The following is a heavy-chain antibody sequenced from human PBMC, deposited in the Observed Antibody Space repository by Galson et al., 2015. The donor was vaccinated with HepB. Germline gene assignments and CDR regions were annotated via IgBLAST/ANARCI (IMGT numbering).Heavy chain of an antibody. J-gene: IGHJ6*02. CDR2: FDPDDGEI. V-gene: IGHV1-24*01. D-gene: IGHD3-3*01. CDR1: GDTLTKLS. Sequence: SVKVSCKVSGDTLTKLSIYWVRQAPGKGLQWMARFDPDDGEIYAQKFQGRVTMTEDTPTDTAYMELSSLRSEDTAVYYCATVAHSTIFGVVIDPVPSPDYGTDVWGQGTTVTVS. CDR3: ATVAHSTIFGVVIDPVPSPDYGTDV.